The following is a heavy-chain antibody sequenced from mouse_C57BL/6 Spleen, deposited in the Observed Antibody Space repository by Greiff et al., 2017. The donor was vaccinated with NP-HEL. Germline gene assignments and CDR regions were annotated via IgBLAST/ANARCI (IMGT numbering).Heavy chain of an antibody. CDR3: TREGKDYFDY. CDR1: GFTFSDAW. V-gene: IGHV6-6*01. CDR2: IRNKANNHAT. J-gene: IGHJ2*01. Sequence: DVHLVESGGGLVQPGGSMKLSCAASGFTFSDAWMDWVRQSPEKGLEWVAEIRNKANNHATYYAESVKGRLTISRDDSKRSVYLQMNSLRAEDTGIYYCTREGKDYFDYWGQGTTLTVSS.